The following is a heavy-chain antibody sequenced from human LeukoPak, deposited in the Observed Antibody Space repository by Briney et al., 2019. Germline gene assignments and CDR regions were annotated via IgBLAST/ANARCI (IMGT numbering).Heavy chain of an antibody. Sequence: SQTLSLTCTVSGGSISSGDYYWSWIRQPPGKGLEWIGYIYDSGTTNYNPSLKSRVTISVDASKNQFSLMLRSVTTADTAVYYCARESVTVVRGRITSFHHYGMDVWGQGTTVTVSS. CDR3: ARESVTVVRGRITSFHHYGMDV. CDR2: IYDSGTT. V-gene: IGHV4-61*08. CDR1: GGSISSGDYY. D-gene: IGHD3-10*01. J-gene: IGHJ6*02.